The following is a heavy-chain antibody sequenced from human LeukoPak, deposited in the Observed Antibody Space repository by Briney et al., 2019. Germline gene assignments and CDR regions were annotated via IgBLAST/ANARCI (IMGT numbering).Heavy chain of an antibody. V-gene: IGHV3-23*01. CDR3: AKKGSSGWYPRGNNYWYFDL. Sequence: GGSLRLSCAASGFTFSSYAMSWVRQAPGKGLEWVSAISGSGGSTYYADSVKGRFTISRDNSKNTLYLQMNSLRAEDTAVYYCAKKGSSGWYPRGNNYWYFDLWGRGTLVTVSS. D-gene: IGHD6-19*01. CDR2: ISGSGGST. CDR1: GFTFSSYA. J-gene: IGHJ2*01.